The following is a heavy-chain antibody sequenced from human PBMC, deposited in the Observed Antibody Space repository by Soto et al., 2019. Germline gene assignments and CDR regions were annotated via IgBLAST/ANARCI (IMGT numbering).Heavy chain of an antibody. CDR2: IYSGGST. V-gene: IGHV3-66*01. CDR1: GFTVSSNY. Sequence: GGSLRLSCAASGFTVSSNYMSWVRQAPGKGLEWVSVIYSGGSTYYADSVKGRFTISRDNSKNTLYLQMNSLRAEDTAVYYCARGPPNTYYDYIWGSYRAHFDYWGQGTLVTVSS. D-gene: IGHD3-16*02. J-gene: IGHJ4*02. CDR3: ARGPPNTYYDYIWGSYRAHFDY.